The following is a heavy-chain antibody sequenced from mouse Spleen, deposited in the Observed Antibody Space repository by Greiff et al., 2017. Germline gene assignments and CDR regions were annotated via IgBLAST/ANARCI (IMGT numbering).Heavy chain of an antibody. D-gene: IGHD1-1*01. CDR1: GFTFSDYY. CDR2: INYDGSST. J-gene: IGHJ1*01. V-gene: IGHV5-16*01. CDR3: AREDYYYDCSPYWYFDV. Sequence: EVKLMESEGGLVQPGSSMKLSCTASGFTFSDYYMAWVRQVPEKGLEWVANINYDGSSTYYLDSLKSRFIISRDNAKNILYLQMSSLKSEDTATYYCAREDYYYDCSPYWYFDVWGAGTTVTVSS.